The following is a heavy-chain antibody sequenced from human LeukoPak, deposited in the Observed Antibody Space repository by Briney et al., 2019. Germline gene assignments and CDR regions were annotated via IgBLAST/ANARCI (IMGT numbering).Heavy chain of an antibody. CDR2: TYYRSKWYN. D-gene: IGHD6-19*01. V-gene: IGHV6-1*01. Sequence: SQALSLTCAISGDSVSSNSAAWNWIRQSPSRGLEWLGRTYYRSKWYNDYAVSVKSRITINPDTSKNQFSLQLNSVTPEDTAVYYCARDSYSHSSGWSGGVDWGQGTLVTVSS. CDR3: ARDSYSHSSGWSGGVD. J-gene: IGHJ4*02. CDR1: GDSVSSNSAA.